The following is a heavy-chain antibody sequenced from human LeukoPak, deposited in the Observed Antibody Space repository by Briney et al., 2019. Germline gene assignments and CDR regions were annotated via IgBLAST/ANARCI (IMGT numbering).Heavy chain of an antibody. CDR3: ARGSYVFYDSSGYGAFDI. Sequence: GGSLRLSCAASGFTFSSYSMNWVRQAPGKGLEWVSSISSSSSYIYYADSVKGRFTISRDNAKNSLYLQMNSPRAEDTAVYYCARGSYVFYDSSGYGAFDIWGQGTMVTVSS. D-gene: IGHD3-22*01. J-gene: IGHJ3*02. CDR2: ISSSSSYI. V-gene: IGHV3-21*01. CDR1: GFTFSSYS.